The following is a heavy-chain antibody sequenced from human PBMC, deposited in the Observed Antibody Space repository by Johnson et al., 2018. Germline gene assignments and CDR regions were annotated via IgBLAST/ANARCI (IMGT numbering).Heavy chain of an antibody. Sequence: VQLVQSGGGVVQPGRSLRLSCTASGFTFSNYGMHWVRQAPGKGLEWVAVIWYDGSNKYYADSVKGRFTISRDNSKNTLYLQMNSLRAEDTAVYYCAKRGVIAAATSYYMDVWGKGTTVTVSS. D-gene: IGHD6-13*01. CDR1: GFTFSNYG. CDR2: IWYDGSNK. CDR3: AKRGVIAAATSYYMDV. J-gene: IGHJ6*03. V-gene: IGHV3-33*06.